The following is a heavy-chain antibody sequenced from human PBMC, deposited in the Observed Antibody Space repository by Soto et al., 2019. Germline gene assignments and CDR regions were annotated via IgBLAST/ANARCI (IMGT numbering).Heavy chain of an antibody. D-gene: IGHD3-10*01. J-gene: IGHJ6*02. CDR3: ARVRGSHGMDV. CDR2: IYYSGST. CDR1: GGSISSYY. Sequence: PSETLSLTXTVSGGSISSYYWSWIRQPPGKGLEWIGYIYYSGSTNYNPSLKSRVTISVDTSKNQFSLKLSSVTAADTAVYYCARVRGSHGMDVWGQGTTVTVSS. V-gene: IGHV4-59*01.